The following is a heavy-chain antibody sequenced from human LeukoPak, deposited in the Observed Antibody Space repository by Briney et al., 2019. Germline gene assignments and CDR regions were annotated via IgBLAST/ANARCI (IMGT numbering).Heavy chain of an antibody. CDR1: GYTLTNYG. D-gene: IGHD3-22*01. J-gene: IGHJ4*02. CDR3: ISYYCDSSGFYYGGQAGDHL. Sequence: VASVKVSCKASGYTLTNYGVSWVRQAPGQGLEWMGWISAYNGNTNCAQKLQGRVTMTTDTSTSTAYMELTSLRSDDTAVYYCISYYCDSSGFYYGGQAGDHLWGQGTLVTVSS. V-gene: IGHV1-18*01. CDR2: ISAYNGNT.